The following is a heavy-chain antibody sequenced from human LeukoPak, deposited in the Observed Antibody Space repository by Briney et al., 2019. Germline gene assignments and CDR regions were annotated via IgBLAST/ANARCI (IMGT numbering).Heavy chain of an antibody. CDR3: ASLGYYYGSGSYPARTNWFDP. D-gene: IGHD3-10*01. Sequence: SVKVSCKASGGTFSSYAISWVRQAPGQGLEWMGGIIPIFGTANYAQKFQGRVTITADESTSTAYMELSSLRSEDTAVYYCASLGYYYGSGSYPARTNWFDPWGQGTLVTVSS. CDR1: GGTFSSYA. V-gene: IGHV1-69*13. J-gene: IGHJ5*02. CDR2: IIPIFGTA.